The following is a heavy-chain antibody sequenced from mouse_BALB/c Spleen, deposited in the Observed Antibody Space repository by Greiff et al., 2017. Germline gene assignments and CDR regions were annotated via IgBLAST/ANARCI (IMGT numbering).Heavy chain of an antibody. CDR3: ARGLGGYAMDY. J-gene: IGHJ4*01. CDR1: GYTFTDYN. CDR2: IYPYNGGT. D-gene: IGHD4-1*01. Sequence: VQLKQSGPELVKPGASVKISCKASGYTFTDYNMHWVKQSHGKSLEWIGYIYPYNGGTGYNQKFKSKATLTVDNSSSTAYMELRSLTSEDSAVYYCARGLGGYAMDYWGQGTSVTVSS. V-gene: IGHV1S29*02.